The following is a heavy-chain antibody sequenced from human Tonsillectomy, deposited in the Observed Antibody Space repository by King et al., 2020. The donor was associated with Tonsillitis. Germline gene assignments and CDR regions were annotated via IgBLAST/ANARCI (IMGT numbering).Heavy chain of an antibody. CDR3: AKDSGNNYYDMDV. Sequence: VQLVESGGGLVQPGGSLRLSCAASGFSFGSYAMSWVRQASGKGLEWVSGISGSGGTIYYADSVEGRFTISRDTSKNTLYLQMNSLRGEDTGVYYCAKDSGNNYYDMDVWGQGTTVTVSS. CDR2: ISGSGGTI. J-gene: IGHJ6*02. CDR1: GFSFGSYA. V-gene: IGHV3-23*04.